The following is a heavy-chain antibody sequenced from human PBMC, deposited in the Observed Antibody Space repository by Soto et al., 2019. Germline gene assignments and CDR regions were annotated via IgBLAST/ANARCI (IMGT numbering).Heavy chain of an antibody. V-gene: IGHV3-30-3*01. CDR3: ARDPTADIVVLPAAIRFDP. CDR1: GFTFSSYA. D-gene: IGHD2-2*01. J-gene: IGHJ5*02. Sequence: QVQLVESGGGVVQPGRSLRLSCAASGFTFSSYAMHWVRQAPGKGLEWVAVISYDGSNKYYADSVKGRFTISRDNSKNTLYLQMNSLRAEDTAVYYCARDPTADIVVLPAAIRFDPWGQGTLVTVSS. CDR2: ISYDGSNK.